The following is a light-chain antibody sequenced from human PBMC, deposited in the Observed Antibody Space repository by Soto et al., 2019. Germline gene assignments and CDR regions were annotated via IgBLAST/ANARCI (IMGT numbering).Light chain of an antibody. V-gene: IGLV3-21*04. Sequence: SYELTQPPSVSVAPGKTARITCGGNNIGSKSVHWYQQKPGQAPVLVIYYDSDRPSGIPERFSGSNSGNTATLTISRVEAGDEADYYCHVWDSSKVVFGGGTKVTVL. J-gene: IGLJ2*01. CDR2: YDS. CDR1: NIGSKS. CDR3: HVWDSSKVV.